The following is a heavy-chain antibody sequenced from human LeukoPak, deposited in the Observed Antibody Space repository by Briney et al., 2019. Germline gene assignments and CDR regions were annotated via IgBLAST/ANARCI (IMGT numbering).Heavy chain of an antibody. D-gene: IGHD3-22*01. Sequence: SETLSLTCTVSGGSISSYYWSWIRQPAGKGLEWIGRIYTSGSTNYNPSLKSRVTMSVDTSKNQFSLKLSSVTAADTAVYYCARGFDSSGYYPDAFDIWGQGTMVTVSS. CDR1: GGSISSYY. CDR3: ARGFDSSGYYPDAFDI. J-gene: IGHJ3*02. CDR2: IYTSGST. V-gene: IGHV4-4*07.